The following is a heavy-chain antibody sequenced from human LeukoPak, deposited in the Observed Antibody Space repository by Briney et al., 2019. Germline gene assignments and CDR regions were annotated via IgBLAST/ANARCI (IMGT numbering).Heavy chain of an antibody. CDR1: GFTFSSNW. D-gene: IGHD3-22*01. V-gene: IGHV3-23*01. CDR3: AKDRYYDSSGYYARAEYFQD. Sequence: GGSLRLSCAASGFTFSSNWMTWVRQAPGKGLEWVSVISGSGANTYYADSVKGRCTISRDNSKNTVYLQMNSLRAEDTAVYYCAKDRYYDSSGYYARAEYFQDWGQGTLVTVSS. J-gene: IGHJ1*01. CDR2: ISGSGANT.